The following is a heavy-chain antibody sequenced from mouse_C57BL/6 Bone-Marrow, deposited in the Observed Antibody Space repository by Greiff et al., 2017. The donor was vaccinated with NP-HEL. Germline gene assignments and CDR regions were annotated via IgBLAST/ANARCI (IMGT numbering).Heavy chain of an antibody. CDR2: INPYNGDT. V-gene: IGHV1-20*01. CDR1: GYSFTGYF. CDR3: ARYYYGSSYPYYAMDY. Sequence: EVKLQESGPELVKPGDSVKISCKASGYSFTGYFMNWVMQSHGKSLEWIGRINPYNGDTFYNQKFKGKATLTVDKSSSTAHMELRSLTSEDSAVYYCARYYYGSSYPYYAMDYWGQGTSVTVSS. D-gene: IGHD1-1*01. J-gene: IGHJ4*01.